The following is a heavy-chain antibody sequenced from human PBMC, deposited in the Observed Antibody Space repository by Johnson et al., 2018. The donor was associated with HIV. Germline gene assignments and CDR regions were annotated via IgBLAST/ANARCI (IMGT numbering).Heavy chain of an antibody. V-gene: IGHV3-13*01. CDR2: IGSAGDT. CDR3: ARDGGYTFFAFDT. J-gene: IGHJ3*02. CDR1: GFTFNNYD. D-gene: IGHD5-12*01. Sequence: EVQLVESGGGLVQPGGSLRLSCAVSGFTFNNYDMHWVRQVIGKGLEWVSAIGSAGDTHYADSVKGRFTISRDTYKNTLNVQMNSLRAEDTAIYYCARDGGYTFFAFDTWCRGPLVNVSS.